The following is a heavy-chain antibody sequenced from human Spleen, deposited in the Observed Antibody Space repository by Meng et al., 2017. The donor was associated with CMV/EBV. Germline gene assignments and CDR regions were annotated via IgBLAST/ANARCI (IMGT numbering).Heavy chain of an antibody. D-gene: IGHD5-24*01. Sequence: ASVKVSCKASGYTFTSYYMHWVRQAPGQGLEWMGIINPSGGSTSYAQKFQGRVTITADKSTSTAYMELSSLRSEDTAVYYCVRDLVRDGYNSALYGMDIWGQGTTVTVSS. J-gene: IGHJ6*02. CDR3: VRDLVRDGYNSALYGMDI. CDR1: GYTFTSYY. CDR2: INPSGGST. V-gene: IGHV1-46*01.